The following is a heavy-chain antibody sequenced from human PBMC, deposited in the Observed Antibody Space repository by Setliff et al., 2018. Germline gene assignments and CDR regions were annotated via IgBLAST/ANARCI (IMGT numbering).Heavy chain of an antibody. D-gene: IGHD3-22*01. V-gene: IGHV4-31*03. CDR2: IYYSGST. Sequence: PSETLSLTCTVSGVSISSGGYYWSWIRQHPGKGLEWIGYIYYSGSTYYNPSLKSRVTISVDTSKNQFSLKLSSVTAADTAVYYCARISRIVIQRHAFDIWGQGTMVTVSS. CDR1: GVSISSGGYY. CDR3: ARISRIVIQRHAFDI. J-gene: IGHJ3*02.